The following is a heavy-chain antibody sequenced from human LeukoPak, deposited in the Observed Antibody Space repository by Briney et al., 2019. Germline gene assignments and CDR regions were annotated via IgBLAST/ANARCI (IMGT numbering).Heavy chain of an antibody. CDR3: ARMLTIAVAGTSSWFDP. J-gene: IGHJ5*02. V-gene: IGHV1-69*05. CDR2: IIPIFGTA. CDR1: GGTFSSYA. D-gene: IGHD6-19*01. Sequence: ASVKVSCKASGGTFSSYAISWVRQAPGQGLEWMGGIIPIFGTANYAQKFQGRVTITTDESTSTAYIELSSLRSEDTAVYYCARMLTIAVAGTSSWFDPWGQGTLVTVSS.